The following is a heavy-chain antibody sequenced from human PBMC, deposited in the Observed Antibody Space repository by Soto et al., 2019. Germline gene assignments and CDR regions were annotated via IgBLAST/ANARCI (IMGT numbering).Heavy chain of an antibody. D-gene: IGHD3-3*01. CDR3: ARGTPYYDFWSGSYYYYGMDV. J-gene: IGHJ6*02. CDR1: GGSISIYY. V-gene: IGHV4-4*07. CDR2: IYTSGST. Sequence: SETLSLTCTVSGGSISIYYWSLIRQPAGKGLEWIGRIYTSGSTNYNPSLKSRVTMSVDTSKNQFSLKLSSVTAADTAVYYCARGTPYYDFWSGSYYYYGMDVWGQGTTVT.